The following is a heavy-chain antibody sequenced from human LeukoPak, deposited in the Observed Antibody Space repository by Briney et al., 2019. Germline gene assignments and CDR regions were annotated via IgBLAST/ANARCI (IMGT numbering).Heavy chain of an antibody. V-gene: IGHV1-2*02. D-gene: IGHD1-26*01. CDR1: GYTFTSYY. CDR2: INPNSGGT. J-gene: IGHJ3*02. Sequence: ASVKVSCKASGYTFTSYYMHWVRQAPGQGLEWMGWINPNSGGTNYAQKFQGRVTMTRDTSISTAYMELSRLRSDDTAVYYCAGDMELHDAFDIWGQGTMVTVSS. CDR3: AGDMELHDAFDI.